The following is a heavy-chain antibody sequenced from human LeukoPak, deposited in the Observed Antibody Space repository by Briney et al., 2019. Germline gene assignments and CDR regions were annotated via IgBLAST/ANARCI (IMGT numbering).Heavy chain of an antibody. J-gene: IGHJ4*02. CDR3: ASDFWSGYYTPMGVNY. D-gene: IGHD3-3*01. CDR2: INSDGNST. Sequence: GGSLRLSCAASGFTFSSYAMSWVRQAPGKGLVWVSRINSDGNSTSYADSVKGRFTISRDNAKNTLYLQMNSLRAEDTAVYYCASDFWSGYYTPMGVNYWGQGTLVTVSS. V-gene: IGHV3-74*01. CDR1: GFTFSSYA.